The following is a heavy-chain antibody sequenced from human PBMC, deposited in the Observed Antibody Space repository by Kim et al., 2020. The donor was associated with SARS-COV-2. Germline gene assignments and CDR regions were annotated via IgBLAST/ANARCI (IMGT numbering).Heavy chain of an antibody. V-gene: IGHV3-23*01. CDR3: AKGSLKEASGTYGWYFDL. CDR1: GFTFSSYA. J-gene: IGHJ2*01. D-gene: IGHD1-26*01. CDR2: SSGSGDIT. Sequence: GGSLRLSCAASGFTFSSYAMSWVRQAPGKGLEWVSISSGSGDITYYIESIKGRFTISRDNSKNTLYLQMNSLRAEDTAVYYCAKGSLKEASGTYGWYFDLWGRGTLVTVAS.